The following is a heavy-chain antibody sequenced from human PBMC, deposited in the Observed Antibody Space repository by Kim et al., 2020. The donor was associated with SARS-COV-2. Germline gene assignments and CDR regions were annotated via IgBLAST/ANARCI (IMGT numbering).Heavy chain of an antibody. V-gene: IGHV3-48*02. J-gene: IGHJ4*02. Sequence: GGSLRLSCAASGFTFSSYSMNWVRQAPGKGLEWVAFIRCSGSTIHYRDSVKGRFTISRDNAKNSLSLQMNSLRDEDTAVYYCVRDTDALDYWGQGTLVTVSS. D-gene: IGHD2-8*01. CDR1: GFTFSSYS. CDR3: VRDTDALDY. CDR2: IRCSGSTI.